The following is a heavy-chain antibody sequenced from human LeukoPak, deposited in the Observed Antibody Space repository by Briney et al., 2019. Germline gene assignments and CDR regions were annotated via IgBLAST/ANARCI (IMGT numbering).Heavy chain of an antibody. J-gene: IGHJ4*02. V-gene: IGHV3-23*01. CDR3: AKAVGQWLYLFDN. CDR1: GFTFRTYA. CDR2: ISGSGGDI. D-gene: IGHD5-12*01. Sequence: GGSLRLSCAASGFTFRTYAMIGVRQAPGKGLEWVSTISGSGGDIFHADSAKGRFTISRDNSKNTLYLQMTSLKGDDTAVYYCAKAVGQWLYLFDNWGQGTLVTVSS.